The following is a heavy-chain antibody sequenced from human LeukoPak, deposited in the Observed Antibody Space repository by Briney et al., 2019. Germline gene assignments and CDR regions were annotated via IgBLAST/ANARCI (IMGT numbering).Heavy chain of an antibody. J-gene: IGHJ4*02. CDR1: GFTFSSYA. V-gene: IGHV3-23*01. CDR3: AKDREGSWFRDYFDY. CDR2: ISGCGGST. Sequence: GGSLRLSCSASGFTFSSYAMSWVRQAPGKGLEWVSAISGCGGSTYSADSVKGRFTISRDNSKNTLYLQMNRLRAEDTAVYYCAKDREGSWFRDYFDYWGQGTLVTVSS. D-gene: IGHD6-13*01.